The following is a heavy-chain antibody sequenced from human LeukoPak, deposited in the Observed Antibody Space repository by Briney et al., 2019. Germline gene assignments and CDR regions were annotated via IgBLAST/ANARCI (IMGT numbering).Heavy chain of an antibody. V-gene: IGHV4-4*07. D-gene: IGHD3-10*01. CDR1: GGSISSYY. Sequence: PSETLSLTCSVSGGSISSYYWSWIRQPAGKGLEWIGRIYVSGITKYNPSLRSRVTMSVDTSKNQFSLRLTSVTAADTAVYYCARTFYPFGDYNYGLDVWGQGTTVIVSS. CDR2: IYVSGIT. CDR3: ARTFYPFGDYNYGLDV. J-gene: IGHJ6*01.